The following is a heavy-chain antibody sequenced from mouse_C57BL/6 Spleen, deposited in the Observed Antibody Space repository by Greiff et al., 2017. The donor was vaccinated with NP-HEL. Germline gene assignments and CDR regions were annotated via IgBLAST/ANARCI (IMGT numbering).Heavy chain of an antibody. J-gene: IGHJ4*01. Sequence: EVKVVESGGDLVKPGGSLKLSCAASGFTFSSYGMSWVRQTPDKRLEWVATISSGGSYTYYPDSVKGRFTISRDNAKNTLYLQMSSLKSEDTAMYYCARQGIYYDYDGYAMDYWGQGTSVTVSS. D-gene: IGHD2-4*01. CDR3: ARQGIYYDYDGYAMDY. CDR1: GFTFSSYG. V-gene: IGHV5-6*01. CDR2: ISSGGSYT.